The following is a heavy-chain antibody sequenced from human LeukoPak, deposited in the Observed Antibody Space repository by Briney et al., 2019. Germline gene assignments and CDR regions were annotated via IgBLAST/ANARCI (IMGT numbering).Heavy chain of an antibody. Sequence: PSETLSLTCTVSGGSISSYYWSWIRQPPGKGLEWIGYIYYSGSTYYNPSLKSRVTISVDTSKNQFSLKLSSVTAADTAVYYCARFKEGYSYDAFDIWGQGTMVTVSS. V-gene: IGHV4-59*01. CDR2: IYYSGST. CDR3: ARFKEGYSYDAFDI. CDR1: GGSISSYY. J-gene: IGHJ3*02. D-gene: IGHD2-15*01.